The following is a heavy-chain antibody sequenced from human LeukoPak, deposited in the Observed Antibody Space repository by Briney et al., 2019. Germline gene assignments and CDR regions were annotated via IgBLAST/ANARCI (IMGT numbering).Heavy chain of an antibody. D-gene: IGHD3-16*01. V-gene: IGHV1-24*01. J-gene: IGHJ4*02. Sequence: ASVKVSCKVSGYTLTDLSMHWVRQAPGKGLEWVGGFDPEDGETIYAQKFQGRFTMTEDIAPATAHMELSSLRSEDTAVYYCATGAFGGEILHPPFDYWGQGTLVTVSS. CDR2: FDPEDGET. CDR3: ATGAFGGEILHPPFDY. CDR1: GYTLTDLS.